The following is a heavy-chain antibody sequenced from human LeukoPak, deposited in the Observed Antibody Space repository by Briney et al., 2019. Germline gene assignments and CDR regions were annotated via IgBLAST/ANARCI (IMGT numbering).Heavy chain of an antibody. CDR2: ISGSGGST. D-gene: IGHD6-6*01. J-gene: IGHJ6*02. Sequence: PGGSLRLSCAASGFTFSNYAMSWVRQAPGKGLEWVSGISGSGGSTYYADSVKGRFTISRDNSKNTLYLQMNSLRAEDTAVYYCAKDLSITSRPVLSHWGQGTTVTVSS. V-gene: IGHV3-23*01. CDR1: GFTFSNYA. CDR3: AKDLSITSRPVLSH.